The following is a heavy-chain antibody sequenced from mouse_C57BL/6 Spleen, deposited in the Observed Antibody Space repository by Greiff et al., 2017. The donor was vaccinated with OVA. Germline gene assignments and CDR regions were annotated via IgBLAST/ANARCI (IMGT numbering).Heavy chain of an antibody. V-gene: IGHV1-62-2*01. CDR3: ARHEGVVNWAYYAMDY. Sequence: HVQLQQSGAELVKPGASVKLSCKASGYTFTEYTIHWVKQRSGQGLEWIGWFYPGSGSIKYNEKFKDKATLTADKSSSTVYMELSRLTSEDSAVYFCARHEGVVNWAYYAMDYWGQGTSVTVSS. J-gene: IGHJ4*01. CDR2: FYPGSGSI. D-gene: IGHD4-1*02. CDR1: GYTFTEYT.